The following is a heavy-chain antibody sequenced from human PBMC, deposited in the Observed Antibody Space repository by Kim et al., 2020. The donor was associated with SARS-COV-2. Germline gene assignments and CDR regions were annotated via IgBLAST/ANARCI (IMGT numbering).Heavy chain of an antibody. CDR1: GFTFSRYD. V-gene: IGHV3-13*01. CDR2: IDIYAGT. CDR3: AVVSVDGGASDY. Sequence: GGSLRLSCAASGFTFSRYDVHWVRQIPRGGLEWVASIDIYAGTYYSDSVKGRFTISRENARDSLYLEMTNVRPGDTAMHFCAVVSVDGGASDYWGQGTVVTVSS. J-gene: IGHJ4*02. D-gene: IGHD6-19*01.